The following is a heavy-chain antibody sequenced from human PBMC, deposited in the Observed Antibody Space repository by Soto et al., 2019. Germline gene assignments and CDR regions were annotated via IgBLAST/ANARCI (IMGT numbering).Heavy chain of an antibody. V-gene: IGHV1-46*01. CDR1: GYTFTSYY. Sequence: ASVKVSCKASGYTFTSYYMHWVRQAPGQGLEWMGIINPSGGSTSYAQKFQGRVTMTRDTSTSTVYMELSSLRSEDTAVCYCARDHRVVVAATPRLVYYYYGMDVWGQGTTVTVSS. J-gene: IGHJ6*02. D-gene: IGHD2-15*01. CDR2: INPSGGST. CDR3: ARDHRVVVAATPRLVYYYYGMDV.